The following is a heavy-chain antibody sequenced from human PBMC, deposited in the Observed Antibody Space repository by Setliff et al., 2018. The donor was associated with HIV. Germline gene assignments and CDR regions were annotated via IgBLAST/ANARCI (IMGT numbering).Heavy chain of an antibody. D-gene: IGHD6-19*01. CDR1: GFTFSDYG. Sequence: LSLSCAASGFTFSDYGFHWVRQAPGKGLEWVANIKEDGSETYFVASLKGRFTASRDNARNSLYLQMNSLRAEDTAVYYCASVLFNRKGWHWDRWGQGTLVTVSS. CDR2: IKEDGSET. J-gene: IGHJ4*02. V-gene: IGHV3-7*03. CDR3: ASVLFNRKGWHWDR.